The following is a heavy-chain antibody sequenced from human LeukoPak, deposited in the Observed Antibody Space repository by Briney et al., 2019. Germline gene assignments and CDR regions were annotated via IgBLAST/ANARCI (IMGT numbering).Heavy chain of an antibody. D-gene: IGHD6-13*01. V-gene: IGHV3-30-3*01. Sequence: GGSLRLSCAASGFTFSSYAMHWVRQAPGKGLEWVAVISYDGSNKYYADSVKGRFTISRDNSKNTLYLQMNSLRAEDTAVYYCARALAAAGTPYFDYWGQGTLVTVSS. J-gene: IGHJ4*02. CDR3: ARALAAAGTPYFDY. CDR2: ISYDGSNK. CDR1: GFTFSSYA.